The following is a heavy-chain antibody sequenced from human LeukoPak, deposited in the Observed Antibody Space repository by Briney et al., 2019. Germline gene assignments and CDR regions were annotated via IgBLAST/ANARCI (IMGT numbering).Heavy chain of an antibody. CDR2: VYYSGNS. J-gene: IGHJ4*02. D-gene: IGHD6-13*01. CDR3: ARGRGQQLTGTFDS. CDR1: GGAISTYY. V-gene: IGHV4-59*12. Sequence: SETLSLTCTVSGGAISTYYWSWLRQPPGKGLEWIGYVYYSGNSHYNPSLTSRVTLSIDTSKNQFSLKLTSVTAADTAVYFCARGRGQQLTGTFDSWGQGTLVTVSA.